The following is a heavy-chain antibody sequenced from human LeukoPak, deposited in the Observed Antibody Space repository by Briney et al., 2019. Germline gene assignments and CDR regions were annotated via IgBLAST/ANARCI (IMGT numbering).Heavy chain of an antibody. CDR3: AKSWNYYDSSGDDALDI. CDR1: GFTFSSYG. V-gene: IGHV3-23*01. J-gene: IGHJ3*02. Sequence: GGTLRLSCAASGFTFSSYGMSWVRQAPGKGLEGVSGISGSGISTYYADSVKSRFTIARDNSKNTLYLQMNSLRVDDTAVYYCAKSWNYYDSSGDDALDIWGQGTMVTVSS. CDR2: ISGSGIST. D-gene: IGHD3-22*01.